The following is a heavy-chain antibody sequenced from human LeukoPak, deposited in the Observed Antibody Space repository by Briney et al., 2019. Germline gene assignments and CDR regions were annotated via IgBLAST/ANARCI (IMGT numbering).Heavy chain of an antibody. J-gene: IGHJ4*02. CDR2: ITSSGSTI. CDR3: AGGGNIAVRTLDC. D-gene: IGHD6-6*01. V-gene: IGHV3-48*01. Sequence: EPGGSLRLSCAASGFTSSSYAMHWVRQAPGKGLEWVSYITSSGSTIYYADSVKGRFTISRDNAKNSLYLQMNSLRAEDTAVYYCAGGGNIAVRTLDCWGQGTLVTVSS. CDR1: GFTSSSYA.